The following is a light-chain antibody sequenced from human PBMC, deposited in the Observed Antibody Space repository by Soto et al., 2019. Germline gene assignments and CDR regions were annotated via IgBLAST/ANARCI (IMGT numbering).Light chain of an antibody. V-gene: IGLV2-14*01. Sequence: QSVLTQPASVSGSPGQSITISCTGTSGDIGGYNYVSWYQQHPGKAPKLLISEVTNRPSGVSNRFSGSKSGNTASLTISGLQAEDEADYYCSSYVDSFSVIFGGGTQLTVL. CDR1: SGDIGGYNY. CDR2: EVT. J-gene: IGLJ2*01. CDR3: SSYVDSFSVI.